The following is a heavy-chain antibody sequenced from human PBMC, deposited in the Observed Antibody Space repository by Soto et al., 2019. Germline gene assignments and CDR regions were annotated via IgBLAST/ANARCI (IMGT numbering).Heavy chain of an antibody. D-gene: IGHD2-2*01. V-gene: IGHV3-48*03. J-gene: IGHJ4*02. CDR1: GFTFSSDE. CDR2: ISSSGYTI. CDR3: AKEGYCSSTSCSTDY. Sequence: LRLSCVASGFTFSSDEMNWVRQAPGKGLEWISHISSSGYTIYYADSVKGRFTISRDNARNSLYLQMNSLRAEDTALYYCAKEGYCSSTSCSTDYWGQGTLVTVSS.